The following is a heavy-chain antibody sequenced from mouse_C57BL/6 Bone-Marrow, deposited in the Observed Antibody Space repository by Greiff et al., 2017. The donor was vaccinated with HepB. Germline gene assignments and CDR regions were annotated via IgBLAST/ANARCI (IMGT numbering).Heavy chain of an antibody. CDR2: IDPSDSYT. J-gene: IGHJ2*01. D-gene: IGHD3-3*01. V-gene: IGHV1-69*01. Sequence: QVQLQQPGAELVMPGASVKLSCKASGYTFTSYWMHWVKQRPGQGLEWIGEIDPSDSYTNYNQKFQGKSTLTGDTSSSTAYMQLSSLTSEDSAVYYGARRDVWGQGTTLTVSS. CDR1: GYTFTSYW. CDR3: ARRDV.